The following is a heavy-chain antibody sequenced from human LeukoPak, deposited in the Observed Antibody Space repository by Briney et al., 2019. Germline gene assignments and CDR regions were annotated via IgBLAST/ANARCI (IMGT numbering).Heavy chain of an antibody. J-gene: IGHJ4*02. D-gene: IGHD5-24*01. CDR3: ARVEIESFGY. CDR2: INHSGST. Sequence: SETLSLTCAVYGGSFSGYYWSWIRQPPGKGLEWIGEINHSGSTNYNPSLKRRVTISVDTSKNQFSLKLSSVTAADTAVYYCARVEIESFGYWGQGTLVTVSS. V-gene: IGHV4-34*01. CDR1: GGSFSGYY.